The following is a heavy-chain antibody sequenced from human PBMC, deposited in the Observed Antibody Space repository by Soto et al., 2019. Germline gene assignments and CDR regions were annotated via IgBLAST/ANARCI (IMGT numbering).Heavy chain of an antibody. V-gene: IGHV3-74*01. D-gene: IGHD2-15*01. Sequence: VGSLRLSCAASGLTFNRYWMHWVRHAPGKGLVWVSHINTDGSNTNYADSVKGRFTISRDNAKSTLFLQMNSLRDEDTAVYYCAREFCSGGNCYTYYFDPWGQGIPVTVSS. CDR3: AREFCSGGNCYTYYFDP. CDR2: INTDGSNT. CDR1: GLTFNRYW. J-gene: IGHJ5*02.